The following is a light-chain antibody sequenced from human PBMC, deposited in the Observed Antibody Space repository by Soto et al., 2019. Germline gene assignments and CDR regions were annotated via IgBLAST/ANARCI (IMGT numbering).Light chain of an antibody. J-gene: IGLJ2*01. V-gene: IGLV1-51*02. CDR2: EDN. Sequence: SVLTQPPSVSAAPGQKVTISCSGSCSDIGNHYVSWYQQIPGAAPRLLIYEDNHRPSGIPDRFSAAKSGTSATLGITGLQTGDEADYYCGTWDNSLTSVVVFGGGTKLTVL. CDR1: CSDIGNHY. CDR3: GTWDNSLTSVVV.